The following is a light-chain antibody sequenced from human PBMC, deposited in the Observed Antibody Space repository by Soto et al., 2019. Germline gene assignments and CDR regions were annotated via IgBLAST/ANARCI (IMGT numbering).Light chain of an antibody. CDR1: QSVSNN. CDR2: GAS. V-gene: IGKV3-15*01. CDR3: QQYNNWPPWT. J-gene: IGKJ1*01. Sequence: EIVFRQSPGTLSLSPGERATLSCMASQSVSNNYLAWYQQKPGQAPRLLIYGASTRATGIPARFSGSGSGTEFTLTISSLQYEDVAVYYCQQYNNWPPWTFGQGTKVDI.